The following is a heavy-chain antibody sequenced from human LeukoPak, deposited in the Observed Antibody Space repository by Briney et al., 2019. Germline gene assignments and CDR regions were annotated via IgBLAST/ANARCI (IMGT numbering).Heavy chain of an antibody. Sequence: SETLSLTCAVYGGSFSGYYWSWIRQPPGKGLEWIGEINNSGSTNYNPSLKSRVTISVDTSKNQFSLKLSSVTAADTAVYYCARGSADGPYYYDSSGYYYDYWGQGTLVTVSS. CDR2: INNSGST. V-gene: IGHV4-34*01. J-gene: IGHJ4*02. D-gene: IGHD3-22*01. CDR3: ARGSADGPYYYDSSGYYYDY. CDR1: GGSFSGYY.